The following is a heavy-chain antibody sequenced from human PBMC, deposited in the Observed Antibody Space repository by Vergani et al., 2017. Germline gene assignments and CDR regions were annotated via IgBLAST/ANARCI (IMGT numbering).Heavy chain of an antibody. J-gene: IGHJ3*02. CDR2: IYSSGST. D-gene: IGHD1-26*01. Sequence: QVQLQESGPGLLKPSQTLSLTCSVAGDSISSGNYYWNWIRQPAGKGLEWMGRIYSSGSTSYNPSIKSRITMSLDTSKNPFSLSLSSVTAADTAVYYCARGTFLHAFDNWGQGTVVTVSS. CDR1: GDSISSGNYY. CDR3: ARGTFLHAFDN. V-gene: IGHV4-61*02.